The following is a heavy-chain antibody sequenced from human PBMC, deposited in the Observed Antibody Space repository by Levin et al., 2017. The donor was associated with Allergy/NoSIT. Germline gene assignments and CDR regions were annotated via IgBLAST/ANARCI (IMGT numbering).Heavy chain of an antibody. Sequence: ASVKVSCKASGSTFTGSDINWVRQAPGQGLEWMGWLHPNRGSTGYALKFQDRVTFTMNASISTVYMELTDLKSDDTAVYYCARRYGSGSQGWFDPWGQGTRVTVSS. CDR1: GSTFTGSD. CDR3: ARRYGSGSQGWFDP. V-gene: IGHV1-8*01. CDR2: LHPNRGST. J-gene: IGHJ5*02. D-gene: IGHD3-10*01.